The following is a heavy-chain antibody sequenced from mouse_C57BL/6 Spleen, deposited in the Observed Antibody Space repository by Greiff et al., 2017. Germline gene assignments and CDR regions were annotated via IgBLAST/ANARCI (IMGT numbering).Heavy chain of an antibody. CDR1: GFTFSDYY. V-gene: IGHV5-16*01. CDR3: ARDGDYGSSFDY. CDR2: INYDGSST. D-gene: IGHD1-1*01. Sequence: EVKLVESEGGLVQPGSSMKLSCTASGFTFSDYYMAWVRQVPEKGLEWVANINYDGSSTYYLDSLKSRFIISRDNAKNILYLQMSSLKSEDTATYYCARDGDYGSSFDYWGQGTTLTVSS. J-gene: IGHJ2*01.